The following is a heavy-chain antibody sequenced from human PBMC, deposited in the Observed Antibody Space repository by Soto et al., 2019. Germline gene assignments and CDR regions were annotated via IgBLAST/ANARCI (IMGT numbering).Heavy chain of an antibody. V-gene: IGHV3-43*01. J-gene: IGHJ4*02. D-gene: IGHD1-1*01. CDR2: INRDGDNT. Sequence: GGSLRLSCAASGFTFDEYSMHWVRQAPGKGLEWVSLINRDGDNTYYADSVKGRFTISRDNSKNSLYLHMNSLRTEDTAFYYCVKVPTTSSWNDGIDSWGQGTLVTVSS. CDR3: VKVPTTSSWNDGIDS. CDR1: GFTFDEYS.